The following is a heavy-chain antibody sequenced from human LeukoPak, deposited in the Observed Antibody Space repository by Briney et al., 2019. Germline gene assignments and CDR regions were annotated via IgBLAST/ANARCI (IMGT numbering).Heavy chain of an antibody. J-gene: IGHJ4*02. CDR3: ARVASVPEYYFDY. CDR2: ICTSGST. Sequence: SDTLSLTCTVSGGSIRSYYWSGIRQSAGKGLEWIGGICTSGSTNYNLSLKSRVTMSVDTSKNQFSLKLSSVTAADTAVYYCARVASVPEYYFDYWGQGALVTVSS. V-gene: IGHV4-4*07. D-gene: IGHD2-2*01. CDR1: GGSIRSYY.